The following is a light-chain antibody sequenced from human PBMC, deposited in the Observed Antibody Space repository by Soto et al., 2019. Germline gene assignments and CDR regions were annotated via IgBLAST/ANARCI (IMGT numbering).Light chain of an antibody. Sequence: EIVLTQSPGTLSLSPGERATLSCRANQTLSSTYLAWYQQKPGQAPRLLIYGASTRATGIPDRFSGSGSGTDFTLTIGRLELEDFAVYYCHHYDSSPLTFGPGTRVEVK. CDR1: QTLSSTY. CDR3: HHYDSSPLT. CDR2: GAS. J-gene: IGKJ1*01. V-gene: IGKV3-20*01.